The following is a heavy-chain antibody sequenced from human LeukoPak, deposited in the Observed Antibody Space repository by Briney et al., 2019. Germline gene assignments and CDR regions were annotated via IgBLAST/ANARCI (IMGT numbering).Heavy chain of an antibody. CDR2: FYYSGNT. CDR3: ATVRPENSGSYYWDY. CDR1: GGSINNYY. D-gene: IGHD1-26*01. V-gene: IGHV4-59*08. J-gene: IGHJ4*02. Sequence: SETLSLTCTVSGGSINNYYWSWIRQPPGKGLEWIGCFYYSGNTNSNPSLKSRVTISVDTSKNQFSLKLMSVTAADTAVYYCATVRPENSGSYYWDYWGQGTLVTVSS.